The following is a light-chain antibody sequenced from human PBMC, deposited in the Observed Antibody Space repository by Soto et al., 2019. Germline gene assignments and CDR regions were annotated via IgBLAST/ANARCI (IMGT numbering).Light chain of an antibody. CDR1: SSNIGNST. V-gene: IGLV1-44*01. CDR2: ANN. Sequence: QSVLTQPPSASGTPGQRVTISCSGSSSNIGNSTVNWYQQFPGTAPKLLIYANNRRPSGVPDRFPGSKSGTSASLAISGLQSADEADYYCAAWDASLNGYVFGAGTKVTV. J-gene: IGLJ1*01. CDR3: AAWDASLNGYV.